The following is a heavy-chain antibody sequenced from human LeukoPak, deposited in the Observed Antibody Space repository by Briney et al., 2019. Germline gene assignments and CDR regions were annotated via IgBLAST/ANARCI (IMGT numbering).Heavy chain of an antibody. J-gene: IGHJ3*02. CDR3: ARKGGLKLLWFGELTDAFDI. V-gene: IGHV1-69*06. Sequence: GASVKVSCKASGGTFSSYAISWVRQAPGQGLEWMGGIIPIFGTANYAQKSQGRVTITADKSTSTAYMELSSLRSEDTAVYYCARKGGLKLLWFGELTDAFDIWGQGTMVTVSS. D-gene: IGHD3-10*01. CDR2: IIPIFGTA. CDR1: GGTFSSYA.